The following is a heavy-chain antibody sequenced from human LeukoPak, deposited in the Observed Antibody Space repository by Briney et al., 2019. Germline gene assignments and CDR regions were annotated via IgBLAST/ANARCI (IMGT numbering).Heavy chain of an antibody. CDR2: IKEDGSEK. CDR3: ARGRWYLDY. CDR1: GLTFSSYA. V-gene: IGHV3-7*03. J-gene: IGHJ4*02. D-gene: IGHD4-23*01. Sequence: GRSLRLSCAASGLTFSSYAMHWVRQAPGKGLEWVANIKEDGSEKYYVDSAKGRFTISRDHAKNSLFLQMNSLRAEDAAVYYCARGRWYLDYWGQGTLVTVSS.